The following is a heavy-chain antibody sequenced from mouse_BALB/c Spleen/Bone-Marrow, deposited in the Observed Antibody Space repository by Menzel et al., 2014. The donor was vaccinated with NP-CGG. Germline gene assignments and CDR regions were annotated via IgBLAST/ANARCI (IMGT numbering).Heavy chain of an antibody. CDR3: ARGGNYVWFAY. J-gene: IGHJ3*01. D-gene: IGHD2-1*01. CDR2: INPSSGYT. Sequence: QVQLKQSGAELAGPGASVKMSCKASGYTFTRYTMHWVKRRPGQGLEWIGYINPSSGYTNYNQKFKDKATLTADKSSSTAYMQLSSLTSEDSAVHYCARGGNYVWFAYWGQGSLVTVSA. CDR1: GYTFTRYT. V-gene: IGHV1-4*01.